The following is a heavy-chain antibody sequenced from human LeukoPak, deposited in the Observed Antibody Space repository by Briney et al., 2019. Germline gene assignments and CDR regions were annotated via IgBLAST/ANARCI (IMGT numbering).Heavy chain of an antibody. J-gene: IGHJ4*02. CDR1: GFAFSDNG. D-gene: IGHD2-15*01. V-gene: IGHV3-30*02. CDR2: IRKDGSDE. CDR3: AKDDQWSLDY. Sequence: GGSPRLSCAASGFAFSDNGIHWVRQAPGKGLEWVTYIRKDGSDEWYADSVKGRFTISRDNSKNKVFLQMNSLRPEDTALYYCAKDDQWSLDYWGQGALVIVSS.